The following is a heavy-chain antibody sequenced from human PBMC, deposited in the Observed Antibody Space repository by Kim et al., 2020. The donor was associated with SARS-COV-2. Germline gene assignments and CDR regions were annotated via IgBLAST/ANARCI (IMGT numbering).Heavy chain of an antibody. J-gene: IGHJ3*02. Sequence: GESLKISCKGSGYSFTSYWIGWVRQMPGKGLEWMGIIYCDDSDTRYSPSFQGQVTISVDKSISTAYLQWSSLKASDTAMYYCARRRSGYKLGVDAFGIWGQGTMVTVSS. D-gene: IGHD5-18*01. CDR3: ARRRSGYKLGVDAFGI. V-gene: IGHV5-51*01. CDR1: GYSFTSYW. CDR2: IYCDDSDT.